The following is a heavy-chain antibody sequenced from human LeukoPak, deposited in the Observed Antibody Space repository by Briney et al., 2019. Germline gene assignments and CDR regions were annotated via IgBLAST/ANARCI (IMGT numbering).Heavy chain of an antibody. Sequence: GRSLRLSCAASGFTFDDYAMHWVRHAPGKGLEWVSGISWNSGSIGYADSEKGRFTISRDNAKNSLYLQMNSLRAEDTALYYCAKGFVVVTAIRKDAFDIWGQGTMVTVSS. V-gene: IGHV3-9*01. CDR1: GFTFDDYA. CDR2: ISWNSGSI. D-gene: IGHD2-21*02. J-gene: IGHJ3*02. CDR3: AKGFVVVTAIRKDAFDI.